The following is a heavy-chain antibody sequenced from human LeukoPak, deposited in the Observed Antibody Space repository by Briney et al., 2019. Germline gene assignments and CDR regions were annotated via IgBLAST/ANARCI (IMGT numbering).Heavy chain of an antibody. CDR1: GGSFSGCY. J-gene: IGHJ5*02. V-gene: IGHV4-34*01. CDR3: ARGYYYGAWFDP. Sequence: SETLSLTCAVYGGSFSGCYWSWIRQPPGKGLEWIGEINHSGSTNYNPSLKSRVTISVDTSKNQFSLKLSSVTAADTAVYYCARGYYYGAWFDPWGQGTLVTVSS. CDR2: INHSGST. D-gene: IGHD3-10*01.